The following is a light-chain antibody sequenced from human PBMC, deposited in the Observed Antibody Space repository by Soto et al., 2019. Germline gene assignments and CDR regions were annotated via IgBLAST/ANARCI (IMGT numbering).Light chain of an antibody. CDR3: QQYDSYSET. Sequence: DIQMTPSPSTLSTSVGDSVTITCRASESVSCWLAWYQQTPGKAPNLLIYDVSSVVRGAPSRFSGSGAGTDFTLTISGLQPDDFATYCCQQYDSYSETFGQGTKVDI. CDR2: DVS. J-gene: IGKJ1*01. V-gene: IGKV1-5*01. CDR1: ESVSCW.